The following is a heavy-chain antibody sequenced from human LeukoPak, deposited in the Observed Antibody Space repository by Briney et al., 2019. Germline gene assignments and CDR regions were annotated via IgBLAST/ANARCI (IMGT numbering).Heavy chain of an antibody. V-gene: IGHV3-74*01. CDR1: GFTFSSHW. J-gene: IGHJ5*02. CDR2: INSDGSST. CDR3: ARTKLVIGFDP. D-gene: IGHD3-9*01. Sequence: GGSLRLSCAASGFTFSSHWMHWVRQAPGKGLVWVSRINSDGSSTSYADSVKGRFTISRDNAKNTLYLQMNSLRAEDTAVYYCARTKLVIGFDPWGQGTLVTVSS.